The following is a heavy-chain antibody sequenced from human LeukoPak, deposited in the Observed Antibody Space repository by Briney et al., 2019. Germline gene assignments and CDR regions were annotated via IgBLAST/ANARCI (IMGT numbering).Heavy chain of an antibody. CDR3: ARGKRGYSSSWYDY. CDR2: INHSGST. V-gene: IGHV4-34*01. CDR1: GGSFSGYY. Sequence: SETLSLTCAVYGGSFSGYYWSWIRQPPGKGLEWIGEINHSGSTNYNPSLKSRVTISVDTSKNQFSLKLSSVTAADTAVHYCARGKRGYSSSWYDYWGQGTLVTVSS. J-gene: IGHJ4*02. D-gene: IGHD6-13*01.